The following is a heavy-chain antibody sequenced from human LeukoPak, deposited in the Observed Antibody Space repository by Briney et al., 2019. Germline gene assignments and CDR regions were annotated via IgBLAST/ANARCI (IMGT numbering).Heavy chain of an antibody. D-gene: IGHD2-15*01. J-gene: IGHJ3*01. CDR1: GFTFTSYS. Sequence: PGGSLRLSCAASGFTFTSYSMNWVRQAPGKGLEWVSTISGGGGSTYYADSVKGRFTISRDNSKNTLYLQVNSLRAEDTAVYYCAKKIRLLWASDALDLWGRGTMVTVSS. CDR3: AKKIRLLWASDALDL. CDR2: ISGGGGST. V-gene: IGHV3-23*01.